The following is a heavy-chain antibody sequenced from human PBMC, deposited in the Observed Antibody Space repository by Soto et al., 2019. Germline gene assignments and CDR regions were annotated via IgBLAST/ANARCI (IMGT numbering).Heavy chain of an antibody. D-gene: IGHD2-2*01. CDR3: AKDSDIVVVPAALRWFDP. V-gene: IGHV3-30*18. CDR2: ISYDGSNK. Sequence: QVQLVESGGGVVQPGRSLRLSCAASGFTFSSYGMHWVRQAPGKGLEWVAVISYDGSNKYYADSVKGRFTISRDNSKNTLYLQMNSLRAEDTAVYYWAKDSDIVVVPAALRWFDPWGQGTLVTVSS. CDR1: GFTFSSYG. J-gene: IGHJ5*02.